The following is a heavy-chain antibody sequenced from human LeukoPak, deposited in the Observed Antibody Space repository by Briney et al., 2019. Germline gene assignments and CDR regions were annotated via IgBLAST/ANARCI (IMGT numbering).Heavy chain of an antibody. D-gene: IGHD2/OR15-2a*01. V-gene: IGHV4-59*01. J-gene: IGHJ4*02. CDR3: ARVDSTKWYYFDY. Sequence: SETLSLTCTVSGGSITSYYWSWIRQPPGKGLEWIGYIYCSGSANYNPSLKSRVTLSLDTSKNQFSLKLRSVTAADTAVYYCARVDSTKWYYFDYWGQGTLVTVSS. CDR1: GGSITSYY. CDR2: IYCSGSA.